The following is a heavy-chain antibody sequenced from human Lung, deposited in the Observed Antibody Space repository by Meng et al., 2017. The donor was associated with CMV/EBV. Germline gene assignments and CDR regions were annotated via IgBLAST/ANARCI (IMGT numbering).Heavy chain of an antibody. CDR1: GFKFSTSW. CDR3: SRDTFDD. CDR2: VKADGSAK. J-gene: IGHJ5*02. V-gene: IGHV3-7*01. Sequence: GESLKISCAASGFKFSTSWMNWVRQAPGKGLEGVANVKADGSAKFYVDSVKGRFTISRDNAENSLYLQMNSLRAEDTAFYYCSRDTFDDWGQGTLVTVSS.